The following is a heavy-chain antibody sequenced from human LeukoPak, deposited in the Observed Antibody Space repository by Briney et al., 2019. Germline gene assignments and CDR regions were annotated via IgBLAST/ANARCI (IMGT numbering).Heavy chain of an antibody. CDR3: ARDQGSGINYYYYYMDV. CDR1: GFTFSNYN. CDR2: IKQDGSEK. Sequence: GGSLRLSCAASGFTFSNYNMNWVRQAPGKGLEWVANIKQDGSEKYYVDSVKGRFTISRDNAKNSLYLQMNSLRAEDTAVYYCARDQGSGINYYYYYMDVWGKGTTVTVSS. D-gene: IGHD3-10*01. J-gene: IGHJ6*03. V-gene: IGHV3-7*01.